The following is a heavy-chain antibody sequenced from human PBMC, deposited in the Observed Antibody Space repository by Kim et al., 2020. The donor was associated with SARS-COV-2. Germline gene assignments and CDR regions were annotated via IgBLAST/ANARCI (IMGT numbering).Heavy chain of an antibody. CDR3: ATDSSSSGWFDP. D-gene: IGHD6-6*01. J-gene: IGHJ5*02. V-gene: IGHV1-24*01. Sequence: NYAQKFQGRVTMTEDPSTDTAYMELSSLRSEDTAVYYCATDSSSSGWFDPWGQGTLVTVSS.